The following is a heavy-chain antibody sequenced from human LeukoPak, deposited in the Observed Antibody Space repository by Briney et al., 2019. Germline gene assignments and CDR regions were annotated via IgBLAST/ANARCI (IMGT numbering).Heavy chain of an antibody. CDR2: ISGSGGST. D-gene: IGHD3-3*01. J-gene: IGHJ3*02. V-gene: IGHV3-23*01. CDR3: AKMRDFQPYAFDI. Sequence: GGSLRLSCAASGLTFSSYSMNWVRQAPGKGLEWVSAISGSGGSTYYADSVKGRFTISRDNSKNTLYLQMNSLRAEDTAVYYCAKMRDFQPYAFDIWGQGTMITVSS. CDR1: GLTFSSYS.